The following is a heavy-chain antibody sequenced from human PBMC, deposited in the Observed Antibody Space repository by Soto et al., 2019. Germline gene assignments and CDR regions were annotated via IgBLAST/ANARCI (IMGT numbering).Heavy chain of an antibody. CDR3: ASSLHSGYDSHYYMDV. V-gene: IGHV5-51*01. CDR2: IYPGDSDT. J-gene: IGHJ6*03. CDR1: GYSFTSYW. D-gene: IGHD5-12*01. Sequence: GESLKISCKGSGYSFTSYWIGWVRQMPGKGLEWMGIIYPGDSDTRYSPSFQGQVTISADKSISTAYLQWSSLKASDTAMYYCASSLHSGYDSHYYMDVWGKGTTVTVSS.